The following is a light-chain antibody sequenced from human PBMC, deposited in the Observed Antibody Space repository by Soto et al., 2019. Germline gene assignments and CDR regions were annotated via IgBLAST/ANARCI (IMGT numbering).Light chain of an antibody. CDR2: DAS. Sequence: DIQMTQSPSTLSASVGDRVTITCRASQSISSWVAWYQQKPGKAPKLLIYDASSLESGIPSRFSGSGSGTEFTLTISSLQPDDFATYDCQQYNSYPLTFGPGTKVDIK. CDR1: QSISSW. CDR3: QQYNSYPLT. V-gene: IGKV1-5*01. J-gene: IGKJ3*01.